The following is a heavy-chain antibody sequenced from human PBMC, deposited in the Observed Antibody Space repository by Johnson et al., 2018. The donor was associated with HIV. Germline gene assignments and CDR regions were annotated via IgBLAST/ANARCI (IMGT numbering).Heavy chain of an antibody. Sequence: VQLVESGGGLVQPGGSLRLSCAASGFTVSSNYMSWVRQAPGKGLEWVSVIYSGGSTYYADSVKGRFTISTDKAKNTLHLQMNSLRVEDTAVYYCAREWGVMTFGGVIPRNAFDIWGQGTMVTVSS. CDR3: AREWGVMTFGGVIPRNAFDI. CDR1: GFTVSSNY. V-gene: IGHV3-66*01. J-gene: IGHJ3*02. CDR2: IYSGGST. D-gene: IGHD3-16*01.